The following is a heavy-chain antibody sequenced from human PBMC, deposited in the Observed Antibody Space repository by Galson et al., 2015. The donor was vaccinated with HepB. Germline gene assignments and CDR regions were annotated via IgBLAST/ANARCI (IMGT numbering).Heavy chain of an antibody. CDR2: INAGNGNT. V-gene: IGHV1-3*01. D-gene: IGHD4-17*01. CDR3: ARDPYGDYVDIASWFDP. Sequence: SVKVSCKASGYTFTSYAMHWVRQAPGQRLEWMGWINAGNGNTKYSQKFQGRVTITRDTSASTAYMELSSLRSEDTAVYYCARDPYGDYVDIASWFDPWGQGTLVTVSS. J-gene: IGHJ5*02. CDR1: GYTFTSYA.